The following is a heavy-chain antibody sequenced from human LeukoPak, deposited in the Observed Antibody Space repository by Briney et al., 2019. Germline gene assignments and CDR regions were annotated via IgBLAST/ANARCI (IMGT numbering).Heavy chain of an antibody. CDR1: GCTFSSYA. V-gene: IGHV3-23*01. Sequence: GGSLRLSCAASGCTFSSYALSWVRQAPGKGLEWVSAISGSGGSTYYADSVKGRLTISRDDYKNTLYLQMNSLRAEDTAVYYCAKGTVWFGELLYPDYWGQRTLVTVSS. D-gene: IGHD3-10*01. J-gene: IGHJ4*02. CDR2: ISGSGGST. CDR3: AKGTVWFGELLYPDY.